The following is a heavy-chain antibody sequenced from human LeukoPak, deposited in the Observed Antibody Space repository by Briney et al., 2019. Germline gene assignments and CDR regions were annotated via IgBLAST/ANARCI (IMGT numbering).Heavy chain of an antibody. V-gene: IGHV3-11*01. CDR2: ISTSGSTI. J-gene: IGHJ4*02. D-gene: IGHD6-13*01. CDR1: GFTFSDYY. Sequence: PGGSLRLSCAASGFTFSDYYMSWIRQAPGKGLEWVSHISTSGSTIYYADSVKGRFTISRHNSKNTLYLQMNSLRAEDTAVYYCAKGSSSSRPYYFDYWGQGTLVTVSS. CDR3: AKGSSSSRPYYFDY.